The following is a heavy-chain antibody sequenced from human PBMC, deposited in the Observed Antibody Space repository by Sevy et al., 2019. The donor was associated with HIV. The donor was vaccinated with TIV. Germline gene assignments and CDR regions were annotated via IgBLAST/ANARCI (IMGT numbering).Heavy chain of an antibody. Sequence: LSLTCVASGFTFSGYWMHWVRQAPGKGLVWVSLINSDGSSTNYADSVKGRFTISRDNAKNTLYLQMNSLRAEDTAVYYCARSGGYNKYDYWGQGTLVTVSS. CDR2: INSDGSST. CDR1: GFTFSGYW. CDR3: ARSGGYNKYDY. J-gene: IGHJ4*02. V-gene: IGHV3-74*01. D-gene: IGHD2-15*01.